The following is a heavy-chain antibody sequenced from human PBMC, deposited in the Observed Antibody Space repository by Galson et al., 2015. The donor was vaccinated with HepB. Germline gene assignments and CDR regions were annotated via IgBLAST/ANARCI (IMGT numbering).Heavy chain of an antibody. CDR2: IKQDGSEK. V-gene: IGHV3-7*03. D-gene: IGHD6-19*01. J-gene: IGHJ4*02. Sequence: SLRLSCAASGFTFSSYSMRWVRQAPGKGLEWVANIKQDGSEKYYVDSVKGRFTISRDNAKNSLYLQMNSLRDEDTAVYYCAREMMMEQWLVLGYWGQGTLVTVSS. CDR3: AREMMMEQWLVLGY. CDR1: GFTFSSYS.